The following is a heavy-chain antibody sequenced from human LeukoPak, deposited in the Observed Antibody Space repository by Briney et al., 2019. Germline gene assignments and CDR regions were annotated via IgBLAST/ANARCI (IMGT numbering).Heavy chain of an antibody. CDR3: ARRALPPAYCGGDCFDAFDI. V-gene: IGHV5-10-1*01. CDR2: IDPSDSYT. CDR1: GGTFSSYA. Sequence: KVSCKASGGTFSSYAISWVRQMPGKGLEWMGRIDPSDSYTNYSPSFQGHVTISADKSISTAYLQWSSLKASDTAMYYCARRALPPAYCGGDCFDAFDIWGQGTMVTVSS. D-gene: IGHD2-21*02. J-gene: IGHJ3*02.